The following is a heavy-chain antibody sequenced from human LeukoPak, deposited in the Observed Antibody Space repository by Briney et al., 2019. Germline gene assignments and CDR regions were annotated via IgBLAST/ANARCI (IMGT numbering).Heavy chain of an antibody. CDR2: IIPIFGTA. V-gene: IGHV1-69*13. CDR3: ASHSPPDESMGYGDAGY. CDR1: GGTFISYA. J-gene: IGHJ4*02. Sequence: SVKVSCKASGGTFISYAISWVRQAPGQGLEWMGGIIPIFGTANYAQKFQGRVTITADESTSTAYMELSSLRSEDTAVYYCASHSPPDESMGYGDAGYWGQGTLVTVSS. D-gene: IGHD4-17*01.